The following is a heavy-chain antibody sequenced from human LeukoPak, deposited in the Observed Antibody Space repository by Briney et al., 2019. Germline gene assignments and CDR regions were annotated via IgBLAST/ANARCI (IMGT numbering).Heavy chain of an antibody. CDR3: ARDSIYYGSGSRSGFDY. Sequence: SETLSLTCTVSGGSISSYYWSWIRQPAGKGLEWIGRIYTSGSTNYNPSLKSRVTMSVDTSKNQFSLKLSSVTAADTAVYYCARDSIYYGSGSRSGFDYWGQGTLLTVSS. J-gene: IGHJ4*02. CDR2: IYTSGST. V-gene: IGHV4-4*07. D-gene: IGHD3-10*01. CDR1: GGSISSYY.